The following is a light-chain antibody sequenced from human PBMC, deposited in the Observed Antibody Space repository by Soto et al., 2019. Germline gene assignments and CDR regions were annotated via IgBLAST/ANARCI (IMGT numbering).Light chain of an antibody. V-gene: IGKV3-20*01. CDR3: QQYGSPPWT. CDR2: GAS. CDR1: QSVSSSS. J-gene: IGKJ1*01. Sequence: VLTQSPGTLSLSPGDRATLSCRASQSVSSSSLAWYPQKPGQAPRPLIYGASSRAIGIPDRFSGSGSGTDFTLTISRLEPEDFAVYYCQQYGSPPWTFGQGTKVEIK.